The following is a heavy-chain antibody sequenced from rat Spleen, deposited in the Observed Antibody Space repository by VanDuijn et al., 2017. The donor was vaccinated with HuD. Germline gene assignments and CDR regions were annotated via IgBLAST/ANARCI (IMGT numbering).Heavy chain of an antibody. CDR2: ISYGDSSGHSGT. V-gene: IGHV5-29*01. CDR1: GFTFSDYG. CDR3: ARAGYLRDWYFDF. Sequence: EVQLVESGGGLVQPGRSLKLSCAASGFTFSDYGMAWVRQAPTKGLEWVATISYGDSSGHSGTYYRDSVKGRFTISRDNTRDTLYLQMDNLRSEDTATYYCARAGYLRDWYFDFWGPGTMVTVSS. J-gene: IGHJ1*01. D-gene: IGHD2-5*01.